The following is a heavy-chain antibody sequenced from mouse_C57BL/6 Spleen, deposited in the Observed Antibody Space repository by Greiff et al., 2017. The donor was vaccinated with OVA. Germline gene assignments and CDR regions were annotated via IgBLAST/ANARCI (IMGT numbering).Heavy chain of an antibody. Sequence: VQLQQSGPGLVKPSQSLSLTCSVTGYSITSGYYWNWIRQFPGNKLEWMGYISYDGSNNYNPSLKNRISITRDTSKNQFFLKLNSVTTEDTATYYCASTGTDYAMDYWGQGTSVTVSS. CDR1: GYSITSGYY. CDR3: ASTGTDYAMDY. V-gene: IGHV3-6*01. D-gene: IGHD4-1*01. J-gene: IGHJ4*01. CDR2: ISYDGSN.